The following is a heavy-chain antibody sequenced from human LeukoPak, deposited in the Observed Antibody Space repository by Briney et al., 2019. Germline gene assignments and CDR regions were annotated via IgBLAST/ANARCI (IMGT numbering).Heavy chain of an antibody. V-gene: IGHV4-39*07. CDR2: IYYSGST. J-gene: IGHJ4*02. CDR3: SRSPRYYFDY. Sequence: SETLSLACTVSGGSISSSSYYWGWIRRPPGKGLEWIGSIYYSGSTYYNPSLKSRVTISVDTSKNQFSLKLSSVTASDTAVYYCSRSPRYYFDYWGQGTLVTVSS. CDR1: GGSISSSSYY.